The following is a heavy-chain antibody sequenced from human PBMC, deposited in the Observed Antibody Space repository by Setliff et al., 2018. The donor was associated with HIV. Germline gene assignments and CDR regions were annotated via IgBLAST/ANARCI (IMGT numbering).Heavy chain of an antibody. J-gene: IGHJ3*02. V-gene: IGHV3-48*01. CDR3: VKGGMTNAAFNI. D-gene: IGHD3-16*01. CDR1: GFTLSNYA. Sequence: GGSLRLSCAASGFTLSNYALNWVRQAPGKGLEWISYISSRSQTIYYADSVKGRFTISRHNAKNTLYLQMNSLRLEDTALYYCVKGGMTNAAFNIWGPGTMVTVSS. CDR2: ISSRSQTI.